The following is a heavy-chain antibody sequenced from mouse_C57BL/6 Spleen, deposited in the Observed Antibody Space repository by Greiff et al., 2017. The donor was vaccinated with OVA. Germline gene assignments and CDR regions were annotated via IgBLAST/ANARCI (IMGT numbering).Heavy chain of an antibody. D-gene: IGHD2-2*01. V-gene: IGHV1-82*01. CDR3: ARKGDGYAYFDY. CDR2: IYPGDGDT. Sequence: QVQLQQSGPELVKPGASVKISCKASGYAFSSSWMNWVKQRPGKGLEWIGQIYPGDGDTNYNGKFKGKATLTADKSSSTAYMQLSSLTSEDSAVYFCARKGDGYAYFDYWGQGTTLTVSS. CDR1: GYAFSSSW. J-gene: IGHJ2*01.